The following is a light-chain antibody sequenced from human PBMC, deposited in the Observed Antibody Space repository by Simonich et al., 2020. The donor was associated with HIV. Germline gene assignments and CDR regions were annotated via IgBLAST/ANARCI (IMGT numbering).Light chain of an antibody. CDR3: QQYNNWPLT. Sequence: EIVMTQSPATLSVSPGERATLSCRASQSVSSNLAWYQQKPGPAPRLRIYGASTRATGIPARFSGSGSGTEFTLTISSLQSEDFAVYYCQQYNNWPLTFGGGTKVEIK. J-gene: IGKJ4*01. CDR1: QSVSSN. V-gene: IGKV3-15*01. CDR2: GAS.